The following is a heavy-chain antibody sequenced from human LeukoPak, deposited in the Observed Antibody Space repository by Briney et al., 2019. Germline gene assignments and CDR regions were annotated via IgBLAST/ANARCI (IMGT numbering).Heavy chain of an antibody. Sequence: VASVKVSCKASGYTFTSYDINWVRQATGQGLEWMGWMNPNSGNTGYAQKFQGRVTMTRNISISTAYMEMSSLRSEDTAVYYCARGRSYYYYYYYMDVWGKGTTVTVSS. CDR1: GYTFTSYD. J-gene: IGHJ6*03. CDR2: MNPNSGNT. CDR3: ARGRSYYYYYYYMDV. D-gene: IGHD2-15*01. V-gene: IGHV1-8*01.